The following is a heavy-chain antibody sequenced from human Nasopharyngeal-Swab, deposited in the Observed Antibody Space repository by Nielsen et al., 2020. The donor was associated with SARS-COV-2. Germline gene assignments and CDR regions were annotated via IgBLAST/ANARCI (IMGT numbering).Heavy chain of an antibody. CDR3: ARDPMMCRSTSCAFDH. V-gene: IGHV1-46*01. Sequence: ASVQVSCKASGFTFTNYYIHWVRQAPGQGLEWMAIINPSGGSPTYAQRFQGRVTMTWDTSTGTVYMEISSLRFDDTAVYYCARDPMMCRSTSCAFDHWGQGTLVTVSS. J-gene: IGHJ4*02. D-gene: IGHD2-2*01. CDR1: GFTFTNYY. CDR2: INPSGGSP.